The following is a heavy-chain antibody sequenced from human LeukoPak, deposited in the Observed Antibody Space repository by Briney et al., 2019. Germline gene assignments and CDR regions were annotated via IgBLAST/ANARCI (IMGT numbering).Heavy chain of an antibody. V-gene: IGHV3-7*01. CDR1: GFTFSSYW. CDR2: IKEDGSEK. D-gene: IGHD1-26*01. J-gene: IGHJ3*02. CDR3: ARDWLVGVPYGAFDI. Sequence: HPGGSLRLSCAASGFTFSSYWMSWVRQAPGKGLEWVANIKEDGSEKYYVDSVKGRLTISRDNAKNSLYLQMNSLRAEDTAMYYCARDWLVGVPYGAFDIWGQGTMVTVSS.